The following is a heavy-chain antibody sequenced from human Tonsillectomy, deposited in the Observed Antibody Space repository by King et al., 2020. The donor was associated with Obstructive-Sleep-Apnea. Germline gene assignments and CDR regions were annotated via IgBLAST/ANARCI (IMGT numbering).Heavy chain of an antibody. D-gene: IGHD2-15*01. J-gene: IGHJ3*02. CDR1: GGTFSSYV. CDR2: IIPIFGRT. Sequence: QVQLVESGAEVKKPGSSVKVSCKASGGTFSSYVISWVRQAPVQGLEWMGGIIPIFGRTNHAQKFQGRVTITADESTSTAYMELSSLRSEDRAVYYCARSGGGFDAFDMWGQGTMVTASS. CDR3: ARSGGGFDAFDM. V-gene: IGHV1-69*01.